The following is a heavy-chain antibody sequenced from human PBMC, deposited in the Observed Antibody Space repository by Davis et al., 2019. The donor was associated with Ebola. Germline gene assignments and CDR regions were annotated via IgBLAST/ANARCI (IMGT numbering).Heavy chain of an antibody. CDR2: IYYTGNT. Sequence: PSETLSLTCSVSGDSISSFYWSWIRQPPGKGLEWIGNIYYTGNTNYNPSLKSRITISVDTSKNQFSLMLRSVIAADTAVYYCSRGVDGDSVDWGQGTLVTVSS. V-gene: IGHV4-59*01. CDR1: GDSISSFY. D-gene: IGHD4-23*01. J-gene: IGHJ4*02. CDR3: SRGVDGDSVD.